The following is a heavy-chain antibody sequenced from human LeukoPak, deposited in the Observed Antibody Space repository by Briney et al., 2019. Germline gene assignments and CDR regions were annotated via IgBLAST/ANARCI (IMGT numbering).Heavy chain of an antibody. CDR3: ASRDGTHSSGYYYVY. CDR1: GGSISSSSYY. V-gene: IGHV4-39*01. CDR2: IYYSGST. Sequence: PSETLSLTCTVSGGSISSSSYYWGWIRQPPGKGLEWIGSIYYSGSTYYNPSLKSRVTISVDTSKNQFSLKLSSVTAADTAVYYCASRDGTHSSGYYYVYWGQGTLVTVSS. D-gene: IGHD3-22*01. J-gene: IGHJ4*02.